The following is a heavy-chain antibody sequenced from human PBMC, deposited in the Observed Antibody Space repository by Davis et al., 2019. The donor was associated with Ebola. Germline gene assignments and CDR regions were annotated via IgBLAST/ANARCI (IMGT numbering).Heavy chain of an antibody. CDR1: GGTFSSYA. J-gene: IGHJ6*02. CDR3: TRHAYYYYYGMDV. CDR2: IIPILGIA. V-gene: IGHV1-69*04. Sequence: SVKVSCKASGGTFSSYAISWVRQAPGQGLEWMGRIIPILGIANYAQKFQGRVTITADKSTSTAYMELSSLRSEDTAVYYCTRHAYYYYYGMDVWGQGTTVTVSS.